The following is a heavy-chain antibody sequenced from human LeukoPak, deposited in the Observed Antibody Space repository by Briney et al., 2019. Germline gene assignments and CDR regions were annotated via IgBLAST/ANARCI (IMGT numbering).Heavy chain of an antibody. D-gene: IGHD6-13*01. J-gene: IGHJ5*02. Sequence: ASVKVSCKASGYTFTGYYMHWVRQAPGQGLEWMGWINPNSGGTNYAQKFQGRVTMTRDTSISTAYTELSRLRPDDTAVYYCARDPEPSIAAAGTSWFDPWGQGTLVTVSS. CDR1: GYTFTGYY. CDR2: INPNSGGT. V-gene: IGHV1-2*02. CDR3: ARDPEPSIAAAGTSWFDP.